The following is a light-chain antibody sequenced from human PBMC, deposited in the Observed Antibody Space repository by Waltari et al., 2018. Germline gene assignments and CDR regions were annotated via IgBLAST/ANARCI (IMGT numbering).Light chain of an antibody. V-gene: IGKV3-20*01. CDR1: QSVSSSS. CDR3: QQYGRSWNT. CDR2: DAS. J-gene: IGKJ2*01. Sequence: EIVLTQSPGTLSLSPGERATLPCRASQSVSSSSLAWYQQKPGQAPRLLIHDASSRATGIPDRFSGSGSGTDFTLTIDRLEPEDFAVYYCQQYGRSWNTFGQGTKLEI.